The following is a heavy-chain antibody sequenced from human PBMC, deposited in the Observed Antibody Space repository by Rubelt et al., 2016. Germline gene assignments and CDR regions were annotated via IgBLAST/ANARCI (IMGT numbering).Heavy chain of an antibody. D-gene: IGHD3-9*01. J-gene: IGHJ6*02. Sequence: DYAMHWVRQAPGKGLEWVSLISGDGGSTYYADSVKGRFTISRDNSKNTLYLQMNSLRAEDTAVYYCARDRRYFDWSLNYYYYYGMDVWGQGTTVTVSS. CDR1: DYA. CDR3: ARDRRYFDWSLNYYYYYGMDV. V-gene: IGHV3-43*02. CDR2: ISGDGGST.